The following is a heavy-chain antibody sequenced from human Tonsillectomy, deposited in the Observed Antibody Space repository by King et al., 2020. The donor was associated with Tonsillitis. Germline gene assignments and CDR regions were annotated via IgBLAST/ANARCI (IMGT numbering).Heavy chain of an antibody. CDR3: ALNFYGSGTYQDSDY. V-gene: IGHV4-39*01. Sequence: QLQESGPGLVKPSETLSLTCTVSGGSISSRSHYWGWIRQPPGKGLEWVGTMYYSGSTYYNPSLKSRVTISVDTSNNQFSLKLSSVTAADTAVYYCALNFYGSGTYQDSDYWGQGTLVIVSS. CDR2: MYYSGST. D-gene: IGHD3-10*01. CDR1: GGSISSRSHY. J-gene: IGHJ4*02.